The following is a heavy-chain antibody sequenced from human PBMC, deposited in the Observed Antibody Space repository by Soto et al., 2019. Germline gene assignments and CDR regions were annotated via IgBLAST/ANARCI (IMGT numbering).Heavy chain of an antibody. CDR3: ARGGKGPDYGDPLYYGMDV. D-gene: IGHD4-17*01. Sequence: PGESLKISCKGSGYSFTTYWIGWVRQISGKGLEWMGIIYPGDSDTRYSPSFQGQVTISADKSISTAYLQWSSLKASDTAMYYCARGGKGPDYGDPLYYGMDVWGQGTTVTVSS. CDR2: IYPGDSDT. V-gene: IGHV5-51*01. CDR1: GYSFTTYW. J-gene: IGHJ6*02.